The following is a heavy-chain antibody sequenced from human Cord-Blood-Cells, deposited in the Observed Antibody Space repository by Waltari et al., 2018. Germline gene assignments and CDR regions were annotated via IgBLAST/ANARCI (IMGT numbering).Heavy chain of an antibody. Sequence: QVQLQESGPGLVKPSETLSLTCTVPGGSISSYYWSWIRPPPGKGLEWIGYIYYSGSTNYNPALKSRVTISVDTSKNQCSLKLSSVTAADTAVYYCARYDFWSGFQFFDYWGQGTLVTVSS. CDR3: ARYDFWSGFQFFDY. CDR1: GGSISSYY. CDR2: IYYSGST. D-gene: IGHD3-3*01. V-gene: IGHV4-59*01. J-gene: IGHJ4*02.